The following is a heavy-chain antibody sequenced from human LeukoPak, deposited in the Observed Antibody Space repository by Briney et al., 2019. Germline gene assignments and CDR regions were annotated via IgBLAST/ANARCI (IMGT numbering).Heavy chain of an antibody. CDR1: GYTFTGYY. D-gene: IGHD2-2*02. CDR2: INPNSGGT. V-gene: IGHV1-2*02. Sequence: ASVKVSCKASGYTFTGYYMHWVRQAPGQGLEWMGWINPNSGGTNYAQKFQGRVTMTRDTSISTAYMELSRLRSDDTAVYYCARGTWDCSSTSCYSGNWFDSWGQGTLVTVSS. J-gene: IGHJ5*01. CDR3: ARGTWDCSSTSCYSGNWFDS.